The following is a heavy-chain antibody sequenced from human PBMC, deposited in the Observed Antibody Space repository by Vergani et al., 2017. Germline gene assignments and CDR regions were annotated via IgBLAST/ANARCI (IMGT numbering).Heavy chain of an antibody. D-gene: IGHD3-22*01. V-gene: IGHV4-31*03. CDR2: IYSTGST. CDR3: ARMGGYDEGDAFRIGYFDS. CDR1: GVSISRSADY. J-gene: IGHJ4*02. Sequence: QLQGSGPGLVKSSETLALTCTVSGVSISRSADYWGWFRQPPGKGLEWIGYIYSTGSTHHNPSLRRRINMSVDTSKNQFSLKLNSVTAADTAMYYCARMGGYDEGDAFRIGYFDSWGPGILVTVSS.